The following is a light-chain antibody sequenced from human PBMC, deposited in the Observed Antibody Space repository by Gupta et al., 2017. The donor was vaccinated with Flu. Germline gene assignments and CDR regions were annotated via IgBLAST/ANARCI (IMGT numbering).Light chain of an antibody. J-gene: IGLJ1*01. CDR1: NSNIGSNT. CDR2: GNN. Sequence: QSVLAQPPSVSGTPGQRVTIPCSGSNSNIGSNTVNWYQQVPGTAPKLLMYGNNQRPSGVPDRFSGSKSGTSASLAISGLQSEDEADYYCAAWDDSLNGHYVFGTGTKVTVL. CDR3: AAWDDSLNGHYV. V-gene: IGLV1-44*01.